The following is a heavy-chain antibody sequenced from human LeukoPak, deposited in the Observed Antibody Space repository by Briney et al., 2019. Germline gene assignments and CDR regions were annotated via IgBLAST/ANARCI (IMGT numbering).Heavy chain of an antibody. J-gene: IGHJ4*02. CDR3: ARDHRRGGTIDY. D-gene: IGHD1-1*01. Sequence: GGSLRLSCAASGFTFSSYWMSWVRQAPGKGLEWVSAISGSASSTYHADSVKGRFTISRDNSKNTLYLQMNSLRAEDTAVYYCARDHRRGGTIDYWGQGTLVSVSS. CDR1: GFTFSSYW. V-gene: IGHV3-23*01. CDR2: ISGSASST.